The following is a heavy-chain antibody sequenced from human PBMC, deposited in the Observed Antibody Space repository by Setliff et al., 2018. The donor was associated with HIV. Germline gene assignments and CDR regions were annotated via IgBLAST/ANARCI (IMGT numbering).Heavy chain of an antibody. J-gene: IGHJ4*02. CDR1: GDSISSGSYF. CDR3: TREGRGDPAMATTRIDY. CDR2: IYYTGFA. Sequence: PSETLSLICSVSGDSISSGSYFWGWIRQTPGKGLEWIGNIYYTGFAYYNPSLKSRVTISLDTSKTHFFLNLTSVTDADTAVYFCTREGRGDPAMATTRIDYWGQGKLVTVSS. D-gene: IGHD1-1*01. V-gene: IGHV4-39*02.